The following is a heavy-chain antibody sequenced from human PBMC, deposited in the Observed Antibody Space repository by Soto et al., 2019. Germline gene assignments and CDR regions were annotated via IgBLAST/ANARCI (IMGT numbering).Heavy chain of an antibody. Sequence: ASVKVSCKASGYTFTYRYLHWVRQAPGQAPEWMGWITPFNGNTNYAHKFQDRLIFIRDRSMNTGYMELSSLRSEDTAMYYCASSPGGDSTEAFFDYWGQGSLVTVSS. D-gene: IGHD3-16*01. CDR2: ITPFNGNT. CDR3: ASSPGGDSTEAFFDY. V-gene: IGHV1-45*02. CDR1: GYTFTYRY. J-gene: IGHJ4*02.